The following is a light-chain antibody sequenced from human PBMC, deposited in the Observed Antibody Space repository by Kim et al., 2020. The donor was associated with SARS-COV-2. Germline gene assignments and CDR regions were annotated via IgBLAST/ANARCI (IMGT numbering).Light chain of an antibody. J-gene: IGKJ2*02. Sequence: DIQMTQSPSTLSASVGDRVTITCRANQSISHWLAWYQQTPGRAPKLLIYRASNLRSGVPSRFSGSGSGTEFTLVISSLQPDDFATYYCQHYTTHSMCPFGQGTKLEI. CDR3: QHYTTHSMCP. CDR2: RAS. V-gene: IGKV1-5*03. CDR1: QSISHW.